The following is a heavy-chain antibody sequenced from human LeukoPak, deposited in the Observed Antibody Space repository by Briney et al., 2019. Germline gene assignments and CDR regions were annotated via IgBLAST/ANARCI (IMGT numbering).Heavy chain of an antibody. CDR1: GFTFSSYG. CDR2: IWYDGSNE. CDR3: ARDPDSWRNGMDV. D-gene: IGHD6-13*01. V-gene: IGHV3-33*01. J-gene: IGHJ6*02. Sequence: GGSLRLSCAASGFTFSSYGMHWVRQAPGKGLEWVAVIWYDGSNEYYADSVKGRFTISRDNSKDTLYLQMNSLRAEDTAVYYCARDPDSWRNGMDVWGQGTTVTVSS.